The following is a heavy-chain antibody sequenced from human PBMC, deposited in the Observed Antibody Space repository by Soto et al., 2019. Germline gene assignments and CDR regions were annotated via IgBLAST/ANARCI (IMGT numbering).Heavy chain of an antibody. Sequence: ESLKRSCKCSGYSFTTYWIGWVRQMPGKGLEWMGIIYPGDSDTRYSPSFQGQVTISVDKSISTAYLQWSSLQASDTAMYYCARQRHYYGSGSSKPFYACGQGTLVSVSS. D-gene: IGHD3-10*01. CDR3: ARQRHYYGSGSSKPFYA. J-gene: IGHJ1*01. CDR2: IYPGDSDT. CDR1: GYSFTTYW. V-gene: IGHV5-51*01.